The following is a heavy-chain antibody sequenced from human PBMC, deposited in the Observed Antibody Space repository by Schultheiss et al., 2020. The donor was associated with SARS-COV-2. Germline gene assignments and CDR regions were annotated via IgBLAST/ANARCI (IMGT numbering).Heavy chain of an antibody. CDR2: IDLSSNYI. Sequence: GGSLRLSCEDSGFIFSSVSMSWVRQAPGKGLEWVSSIDLSSNYIYYADSVKGRFTVSRDNAKNSLYLQMSSLRVDDTAVYFCARGGAVTTWDDAFDIWGQGTMVTVSS. J-gene: IGHJ3*02. CDR1: GFIFSSVS. CDR3: ARGGAVTTWDDAFDI. D-gene: IGHD4-17*01. V-gene: IGHV3-21*01.